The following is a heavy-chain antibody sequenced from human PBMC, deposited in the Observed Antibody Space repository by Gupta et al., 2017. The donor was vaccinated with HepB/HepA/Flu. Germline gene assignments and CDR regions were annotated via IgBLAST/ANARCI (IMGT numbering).Heavy chain of an antibody. D-gene: IGHD5-12*01. Sequence: QVQLVQSGAEVKRPGASVKVSCKASGYTFTNYGITWVRQAPGQGLEWVGWTSPYNGNTVYAQNLHGRVIMTTDTFTSTAYMELRSLRSDDTAVYYCARAQAHYDYKWYLDDWGQGTPVTVSS. CDR1: GYTFTNYG. CDR3: ARAQAHYDYKWYLDD. CDR2: TSPYNGNT. J-gene: IGHJ4*02. V-gene: IGHV1-18*01.